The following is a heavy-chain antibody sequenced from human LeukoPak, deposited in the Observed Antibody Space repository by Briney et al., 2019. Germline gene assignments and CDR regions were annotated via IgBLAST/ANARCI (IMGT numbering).Heavy chain of an antibody. V-gene: IGHV3-53*01. CDR1: GFTVSSNY. CDR3: AKDSDYYDSSGYWSWDYFDY. J-gene: IGHJ4*02. CDR2: IYSGGST. Sequence: GGSLRLSCAASGFTVSSNYMSWVRQAPGKGLEWISVIYSGGSTYYADSVKGRFTISRDNSKNTLYLQMNSLRAEDTAVYYCAKDSDYYDSSGYWSWDYFDYWGQGTLVTVSS. D-gene: IGHD3-22*01.